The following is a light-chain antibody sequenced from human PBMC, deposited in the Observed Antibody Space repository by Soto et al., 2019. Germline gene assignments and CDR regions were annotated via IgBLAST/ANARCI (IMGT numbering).Light chain of an antibody. J-gene: IGKJ2*01. Sequence: EIVMTQSPATLSVSPGERATLSCRASQSVSSNLAWYQQIPGQAPRLLIYGASTRATGVPARFSGSGSGTEFTHTISSLQSEDFAVYYCQQYVNWPPKYTFGQGTKLEIK. V-gene: IGKV3-15*01. CDR2: GAS. CDR1: QSVSSN. CDR3: QQYVNWPPKYT.